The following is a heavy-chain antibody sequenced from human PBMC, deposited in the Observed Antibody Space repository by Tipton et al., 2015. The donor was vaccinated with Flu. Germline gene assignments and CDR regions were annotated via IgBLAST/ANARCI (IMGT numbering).Heavy chain of an antibody. Sequence: GLVKPSETLSLTCTVSGGSVSSGSYYWSWIRQPPGKGLEWIGYIYYSGSTNYNPSLKSRVTISVDTSKNQFSLKLSSVTAADTAVYYCARDHGGYYDSSGYYYVLGYFDLWGRGPLVTVSS. V-gene: IGHV4-61*01. CDR2: IYYSGST. CDR3: ARDHGGYYDSSGYYYVLGYFDL. J-gene: IGHJ2*01. CDR1: GGSVSSGSYY. D-gene: IGHD3-22*01.